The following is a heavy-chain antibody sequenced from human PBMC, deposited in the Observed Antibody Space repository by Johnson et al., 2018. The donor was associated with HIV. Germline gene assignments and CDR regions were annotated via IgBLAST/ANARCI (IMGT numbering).Heavy chain of an antibody. CDR3: ATGSPTVTTNAFDI. J-gene: IGHJ3*02. CDR2: IYSGGST. Sequence: MLLVESGGGLVQPGGSLRLSCAASGFIISSYWMTWVRQAPGKGLEWVSVIYSGGSTYYADSVKGRFTISRDNSKNTLYLQMNSLRAEDTAVYYCATGSPTVTTNAFDIWGQGTMVTVSS. D-gene: IGHD4-17*01. V-gene: IGHV3-66*01. CDR1: GFIISSYW.